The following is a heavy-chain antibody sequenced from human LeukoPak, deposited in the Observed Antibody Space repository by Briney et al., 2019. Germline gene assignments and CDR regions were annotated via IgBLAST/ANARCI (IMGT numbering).Heavy chain of an antibody. D-gene: IGHD3-22*01. CDR3: ARAPSEIGGYYPEYFRH. J-gene: IGHJ1*01. CDR2: IKSDGST. V-gene: IGHV3-74*01. CDR1: GFTFSTYW. Sequence: PGVSLRLSCAASGFTFSTYWMHWVRQAPGKGLVWVSRIKSDGSTNYADSVKGRFTISRDNANNTLSLQMNSLRPEDTGVYYCARAPSEIGGYYPEYFRHWGQGTPVTVSS.